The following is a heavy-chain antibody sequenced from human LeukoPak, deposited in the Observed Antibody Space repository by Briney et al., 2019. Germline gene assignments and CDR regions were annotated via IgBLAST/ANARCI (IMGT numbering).Heavy chain of an antibody. Sequence: GGSLRLSCAASGFTFSSYAMGWVRQAPGKGPEWVAAITASGTNTYYAGSVKGRFTISRDSSKNTLYLQLNSLRGEDTAVYYCAKEGWEVSSSHHTYYFDCWGQGTLVTVSS. CDR3: AKEGWEVSSSHHTYYFDC. CDR2: ITASGTNT. V-gene: IGHV3-23*01. CDR1: GFTFSSYA. D-gene: IGHD5/OR15-5a*01. J-gene: IGHJ4*02.